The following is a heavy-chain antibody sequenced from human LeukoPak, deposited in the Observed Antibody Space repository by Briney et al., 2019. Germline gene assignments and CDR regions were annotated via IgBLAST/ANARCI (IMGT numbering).Heavy chain of an antibody. CDR3: ARGSVSTRPFDY. J-gene: IGHJ4*02. CDR2: ISPYNGNT. Sequence: GASVKVSCKASGYTFTSYGISWVRQAPGQGLEWMGWISPYNGNTNYAQNLQGRVTMTTDTSTSTAYMELRSLRPNDTAVYYCARGSVSTRPFDYWGQGTLVTVSS. CDR1: GYTFTSYG. V-gene: IGHV1-18*01. D-gene: IGHD4-11*01.